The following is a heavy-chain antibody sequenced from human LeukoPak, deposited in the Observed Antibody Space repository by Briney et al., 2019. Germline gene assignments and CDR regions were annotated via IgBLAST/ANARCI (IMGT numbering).Heavy chain of an antibody. CDR2: IWYDGSNK. CDR1: GFTFSSYG. V-gene: IGHV3-33*01. J-gene: IGHJ4*02. CDR3: AREFGFLEWLSDY. Sequence: GSLRLSCAASGFTFSSYGMHWVRQAPGKGLEWVAVIWYDGSNKYYADSVKGRFTISRDNSKNTLYLQMNSLRAEDTAVYYCAREFGFLEWLSDYWGQGTLVTVSS. D-gene: IGHD3-3*01.